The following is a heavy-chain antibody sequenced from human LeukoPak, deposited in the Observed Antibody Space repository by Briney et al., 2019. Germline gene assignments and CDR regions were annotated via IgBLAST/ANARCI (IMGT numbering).Heavy chain of an antibody. CDR2: IYHSGRT. Sequence: SETLSLTCTVSGYPISSGYYWGWIRQPPGKGLEWIGSIYHSGRTYYNPSLKSRVTISVDTSKNQFSLKLSSVTAADTAVYYCARVPLFGWAPYYYYYYMDVWGKGTTVTVSS. V-gene: IGHV4-38-2*02. CDR1: GYPISSGYY. CDR3: ARVPLFGWAPYYYYYYMDV. D-gene: IGHD3-10*01. J-gene: IGHJ6*03.